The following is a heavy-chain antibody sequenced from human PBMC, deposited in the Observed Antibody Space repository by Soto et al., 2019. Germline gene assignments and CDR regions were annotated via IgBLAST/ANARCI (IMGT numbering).Heavy chain of an antibody. CDR3: ARGLARTTSIAVAGTYYYYYGMDV. CDR1: GYTFTGYY. CDR2: INPNSGGT. V-gene: IGHV1-2*04. Sequence: ASVKVSCKASGYTFTGYYMHWVRQAPGQGLEWMGWINPNSGGTNYAQRFQGWVTMTRDTAINTASMELSRLRSDDTALYYCARGLARTTSIAVAGTYYYYYGMDVRGQGTTVTVSS. J-gene: IGHJ6*02. D-gene: IGHD6-19*01.